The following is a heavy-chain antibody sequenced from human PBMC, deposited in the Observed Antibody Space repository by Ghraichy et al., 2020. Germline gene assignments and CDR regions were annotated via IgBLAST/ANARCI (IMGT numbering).Heavy chain of an antibody. CDR2: INADNGNT. Sequence: ASVKVSCKASGYTFASYAVHWVRQAPGQRLEWMGWINADNGNTKYSQKFQGRVTITRDTSASTAYMELSSLRSEDTAVYYCARDFWSGYNWFDPWGQGTLVTVSS. CDR3: ARDFWSGYNWFDP. D-gene: IGHD3-3*01. V-gene: IGHV1-3*01. CDR1: GYTFASYA. J-gene: IGHJ5*02.